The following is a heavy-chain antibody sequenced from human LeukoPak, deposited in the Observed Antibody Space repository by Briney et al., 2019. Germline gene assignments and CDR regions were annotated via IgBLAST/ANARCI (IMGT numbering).Heavy chain of an antibody. D-gene: IGHD6-19*01. Sequence: GGSLRLSCAASGFTVSSNYMSWIRQAPGKGLEWVSVIYSGGSTYYADSVKGRFTISRDNSKNTLYLQMNSLRAEDTAVYYCATFVGIAVAGTGPYFDYWGQGTLVTVSS. J-gene: IGHJ4*02. CDR3: ATFVGIAVAGTGPYFDY. CDR2: IYSGGST. CDR1: GFTVSSNY. V-gene: IGHV3-53*01.